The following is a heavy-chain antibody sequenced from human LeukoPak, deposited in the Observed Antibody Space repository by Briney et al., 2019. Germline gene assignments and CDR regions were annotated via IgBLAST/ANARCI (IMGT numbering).Heavy chain of an antibody. D-gene: IGHD5-18*01. CDR2: IYSGGTT. Sequence: GGSLRLSCAASGFTVSTNCMTWVRQAPGRGLEWVSTIYSGGTTYYADSVMGRFTISRHNSRNTLYLQMNSLRAEDTAVYYCARVDTVMAYYFDLWGQGTLVTVSS. V-gene: IGHV3-53*04. J-gene: IGHJ4*02. CDR1: GFTVSTNC. CDR3: ARVDTVMAYYFDL.